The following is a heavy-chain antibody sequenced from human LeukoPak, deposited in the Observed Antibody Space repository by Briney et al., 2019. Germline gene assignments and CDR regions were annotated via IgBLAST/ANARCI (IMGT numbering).Heavy chain of an antibody. Sequence: GGSLRLSCAASGFTFSSYAMSWVRQAPGKGLEWVSAISGSGGSTYYADSVKGRFTISRGNSKNTLYLQMNSLRAEDTAVYYCAKAVQLWLVSYIDYWGQGTLVTVSS. CDR1: GFTFSSYA. V-gene: IGHV3-23*01. D-gene: IGHD6-19*01. CDR3: AKAVQLWLVSYIDY. J-gene: IGHJ4*02. CDR2: ISGSGGST.